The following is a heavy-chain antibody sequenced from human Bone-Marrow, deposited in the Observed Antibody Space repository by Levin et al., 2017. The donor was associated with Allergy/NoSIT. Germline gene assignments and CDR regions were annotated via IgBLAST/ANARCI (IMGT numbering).Heavy chain of an antibody. CDR3: ARVGLPY. J-gene: IGHJ4*02. CDR1: GFIFSNSG. CDR2: VSNDASKI. V-gene: IGHV3-30*03. Sequence: HTGGSLRLSCEASGFIFSNSGMHWVRQAPGKGLEWVALVSNDASKIYYADSVKGRFTISRDNAANSLHLQMNSLRAEDTAVYYCARVGLPYWGQGTLVTVSS.